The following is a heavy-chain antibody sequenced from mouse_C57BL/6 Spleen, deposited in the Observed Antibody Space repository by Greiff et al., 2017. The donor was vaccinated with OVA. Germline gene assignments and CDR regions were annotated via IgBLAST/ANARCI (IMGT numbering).Heavy chain of an antibody. J-gene: IGHJ2*01. D-gene: IGHD1-1*01. V-gene: IGHV1-50*01. CDR1: GYTFTSYW. CDR3: ARSGLLRYDY. Sequence: QVQLQQPGAELVKPGASVKLSCKASGYTFTSYWMQWVKQRPGQGLEWIGEIDPSDSYTNYNQKFKGKATLTVDKSSSTAYMQLSSLTSEDSAVYYCARSGLLRYDYWGQGTTLTVSS. CDR2: IDPSDSYT.